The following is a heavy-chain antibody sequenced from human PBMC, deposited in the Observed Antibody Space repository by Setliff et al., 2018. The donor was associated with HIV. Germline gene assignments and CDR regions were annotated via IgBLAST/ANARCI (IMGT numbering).Heavy chain of an antibody. CDR2: INQDESQK. Sequence: PGGSLRLSCAASGLIFSGNWMSWVRQAPGKGLEWVANINQDESQKYYVDSVKGRFTISRDNAKNSLYLQLNSLRAEDTAVYYCARYNWNPLGYRFDYWGQGTLVTVSS. CDR3: ARYNWNPLGYRFDY. CDR1: GLIFSGNW. J-gene: IGHJ4*02. D-gene: IGHD1-20*01. V-gene: IGHV3-7*03.